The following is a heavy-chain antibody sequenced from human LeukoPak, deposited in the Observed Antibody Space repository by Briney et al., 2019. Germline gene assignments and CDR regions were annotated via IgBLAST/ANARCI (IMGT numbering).Heavy chain of an antibody. V-gene: IGHV3-21*01. J-gene: IGHJ6*02. CDR1: GFTFNSYS. CDR3: ARAGWFGEFYYGMDV. Sequence: GGSLRLSCAASGFTFNSYSMNWVRQAPGKGLEWVSSISSSSSYIYYADSVKGRFTISRDNAKNSLYLQMNSLRAEDTAVYYCARAGWFGEFYYGMDVWGQGTTVTVSS. D-gene: IGHD3-10*01. CDR2: ISSSSSYI.